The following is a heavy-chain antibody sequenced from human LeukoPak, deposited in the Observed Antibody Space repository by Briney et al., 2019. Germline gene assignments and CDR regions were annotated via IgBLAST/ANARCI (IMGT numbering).Heavy chain of an antibody. Sequence: SETLSLTCTVSGGSISSYYWSWIRQLPGKGLEWIGRVYTSGITNYNPSLKSRVTMSVDTSKNQFSLKLNSVTAADTAVYYCARETLVYSSLDYWGQGTLVTVSS. D-gene: IGHD6-13*01. CDR2: VYTSGIT. J-gene: IGHJ4*02. CDR3: ARETLVYSSLDY. CDR1: GGSISSYY. V-gene: IGHV4-4*07.